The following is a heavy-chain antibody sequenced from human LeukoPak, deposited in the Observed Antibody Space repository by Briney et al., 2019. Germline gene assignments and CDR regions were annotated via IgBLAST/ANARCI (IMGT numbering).Heavy chain of an antibody. Sequence: GGSLRLSCAASGFTFSSYSMNWVRQAPGKGLEWVSSISSSSSYIYYADSVKGRFTISRDNAKNSLYLQMNSLRAEDTAVYYCAGFDTGQSGIAAAGRDYWGQGTPVTVSS. CDR3: AGFDTGQSGIAAAGRDY. CDR2: ISSSSSYI. J-gene: IGHJ4*02. CDR1: GFTFSSYS. D-gene: IGHD6-13*01. V-gene: IGHV3-21*01.